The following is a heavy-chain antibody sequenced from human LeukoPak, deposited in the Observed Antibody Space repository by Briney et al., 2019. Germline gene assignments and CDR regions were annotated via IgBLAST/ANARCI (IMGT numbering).Heavy chain of an antibody. V-gene: IGHV1-69*06. J-gene: IGHJ3*02. D-gene: IGHD4-17*01. CDR3: ASPYDYGDHHLDAFHI. Sequence: ASVKVSCKASGYTFTGYYMHWVRQAPGQGLEWMGRIIPLFGTADYAQRYQGRVTISADNSLNTTYLELSILRSEDTAVYYCASPYDYGDHHLDAFHIWGQGTIVTVSS. CDR1: GYTFTGYY. CDR2: IIPLFGTA.